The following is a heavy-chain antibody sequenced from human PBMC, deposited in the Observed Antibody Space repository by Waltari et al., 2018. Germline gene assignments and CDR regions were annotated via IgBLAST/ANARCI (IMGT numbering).Heavy chain of an antibody. V-gene: IGHV4-38-2*02. D-gene: IGHD4-17*01. CDR3: AKMTTVTNYFDY. Sequence: QVQLQESGPGLVKPSETLSLTCTVSGYSISSGSYWGWIRQPPGKGLEWIGSIYHSGSTYYNPSLKSRVTISVDTSKNQFSLKLSSVTAADTAVYYCAKMTTVTNYFDYWGQGTLVTVSS. J-gene: IGHJ4*02. CDR1: GYSISSGSY. CDR2: IYHSGST.